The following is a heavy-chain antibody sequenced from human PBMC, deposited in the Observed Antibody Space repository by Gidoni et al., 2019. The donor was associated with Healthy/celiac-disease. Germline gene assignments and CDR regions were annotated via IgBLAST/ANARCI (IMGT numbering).Heavy chain of an antibody. D-gene: IGHD2-15*01. Sequence: EVQLVESGGGLVKPGGSLRLYCAASGFTISSYSMNWVRQAPGKGLEWVSSISSSSSYIYYADSVKGRFTISRDNAKNSLYLQMNSLRAEDTAVYYCASGRRNFDYWGQGTLVTVSS. CDR2: ISSSSSYI. V-gene: IGHV3-21*01. CDR1: GFTISSYS. J-gene: IGHJ4*02. CDR3: ASGRRNFDY.